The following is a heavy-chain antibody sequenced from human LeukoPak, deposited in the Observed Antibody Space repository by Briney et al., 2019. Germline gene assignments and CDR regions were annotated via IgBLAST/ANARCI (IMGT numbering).Heavy chain of an antibody. J-gene: IGHJ4*02. Sequence: SETLSLTCTVSGGSISSYYWSWIRQPAGKGLEWIGRIYSSGSTNYNPSLKSRVTMSVDTSKNQFSLKLSSVTAADTAVYYCARDCIYGDPADNWGQGTLVTVSS. V-gene: IGHV4-4*07. CDR2: IYSSGST. CDR3: ARDCIYGDPADN. D-gene: IGHD4-17*01. CDR1: GGSISSYY.